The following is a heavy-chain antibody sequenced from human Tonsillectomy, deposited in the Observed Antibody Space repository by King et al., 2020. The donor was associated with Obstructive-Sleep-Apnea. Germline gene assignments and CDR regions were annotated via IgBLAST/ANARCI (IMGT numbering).Heavy chain of an antibody. D-gene: IGHD1-7*01. V-gene: IGHV3-15*01. CDR1: GFTFSNAW. Sequence: VQLVESGGGFVKPGGSLRLSCAASGFTFSNAWVSWVRQAPGKGLVWVGRIKSKTDGGTTDYAAPVKGRFTISRDESKNTLYLQMNSLKNEDTAVYYCTTSVHNWNYWRDYWGQGTLVTVSS. J-gene: IGHJ4*02. CDR2: IKSKTDGGTT. CDR3: TTSVHNWNYWRDY.